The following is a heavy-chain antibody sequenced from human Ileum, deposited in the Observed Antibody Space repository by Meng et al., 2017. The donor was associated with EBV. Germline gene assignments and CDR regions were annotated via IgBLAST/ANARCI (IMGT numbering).Heavy chain of an antibody. CDR2: INPNSGGT. Sequence: QVALVQSGAEVKKTGASVKVSCKSSGYTFTGYYMHWVRQAPGQGLEWMGRINPNSGGTNYAQKFQGRVTMTRDTSISTAYMELSRLRSDDTAVYYCVRVGYGSGSFRFDYWGQGTLVTVSS. D-gene: IGHD3-10*01. CDR3: VRVGYGSGSFRFDY. V-gene: IGHV1-2*06. J-gene: IGHJ4*02. CDR1: GYTFTGYY.